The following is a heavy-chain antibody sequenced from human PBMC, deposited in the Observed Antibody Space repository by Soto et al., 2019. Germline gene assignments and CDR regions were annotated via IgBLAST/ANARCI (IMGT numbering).Heavy chain of an antibody. J-gene: IGHJ4*02. CDR3: AKSSELYCSGGSCYGPFDY. CDR1: GFTFDDYA. Sequence: GGSLRLSCAASGFTFDDYAMHWVRQAPGKGLEWVSGISWNSGSIGYADSVKGRFTISRDNAKNSLYLQMNSLRAEDTALYYCAKSSELYCSGGSCYGPFDYWGQGTLVTVSS. D-gene: IGHD2-15*01. CDR2: ISWNSGSI. V-gene: IGHV3-9*01.